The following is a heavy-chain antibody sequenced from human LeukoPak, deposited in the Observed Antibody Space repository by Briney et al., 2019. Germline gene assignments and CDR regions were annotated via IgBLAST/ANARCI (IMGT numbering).Heavy chain of an antibody. CDR3: ARDVEEAVAGTGAVYYYYYMDV. Sequence: PGGSLRLSCAASGFTLSSYSMNWVRQAPGKGLEWVSSISSSSSYIYYADSVKGRFTISRDNAKNSLYLQMNSLRAEDTAVYYCARDVEEAVAGTGAVYYYYYMDVWGKGTTVTVSS. J-gene: IGHJ6*03. CDR1: GFTLSSYS. D-gene: IGHD6-19*01. V-gene: IGHV3-21*01. CDR2: ISSSSSYI.